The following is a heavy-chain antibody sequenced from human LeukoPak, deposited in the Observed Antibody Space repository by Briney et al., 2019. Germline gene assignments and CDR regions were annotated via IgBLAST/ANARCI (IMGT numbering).Heavy chain of an antibody. CDR2: INPNSGGT. Sequence: GASVKVSCKASGYTFTGYYMHWVRQAPGQGLEWVGWINPNSGGTNYAQKFQGRVTMTRDTSISTAYMELSRLRSDDTAVYYCARDLTIFGVVTKSDYWGQGTLVTVSS. J-gene: IGHJ4*02. CDR3: ARDLTIFGVVTKSDY. D-gene: IGHD3-3*01. CDR1: GYTFTGYY. V-gene: IGHV1-2*02.